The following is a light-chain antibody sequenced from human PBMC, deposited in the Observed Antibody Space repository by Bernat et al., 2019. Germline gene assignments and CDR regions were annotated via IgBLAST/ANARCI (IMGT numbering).Light chain of an antibody. Sequence: SSELTQDPAVSVALGQTVRITCQGDSLRSYYASWYQQKPGQAPVLVIYGKNNRPSGIPDRFSGSSSGNTASLTITGAQAGDEADYYCNSRDSSVWVFGGGTKLTVL. V-gene: IGLV3-19*01. J-gene: IGLJ3*02. CDR2: GKN. CDR3: NSRDSSVWV. CDR1: SLRSYY.